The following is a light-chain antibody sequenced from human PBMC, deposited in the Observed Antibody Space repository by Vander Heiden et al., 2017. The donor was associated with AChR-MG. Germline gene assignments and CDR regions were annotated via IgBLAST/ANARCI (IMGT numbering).Light chain of an antibody. CDR3: QQDDSYPLT. J-gene: IGKJ4*01. V-gene: IGKV1-8*01. CDR1: QPISTY. Sequence: AIRITQSPASLSASVGDRVTITCRASQPISTYLAWYQQKPGKPPNLLIYAASTLQSGAPSRFSGSGSGTDFSLTISSLQSEDFATYYCQQDDSYPLTFDGGTKVEIK. CDR2: AAS.